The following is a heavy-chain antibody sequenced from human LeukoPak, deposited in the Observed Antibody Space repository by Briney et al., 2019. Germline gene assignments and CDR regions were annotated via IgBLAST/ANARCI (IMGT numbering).Heavy chain of an antibody. CDR3: ANSDGDSQAFHI. D-gene: IGHD4-11*01. CDR2: ILYDGSKK. V-gene: IGHV3-30*18. CDR1: GFTFTNYN. Sequence: GGSLRLSCAVSGFTFTNYNMHWVRQTPGKGLQWVAAILYDGSKKYYADSVKGRFSVYRDNSDYTLYLQMNNLKTEDTALYSCANSDGDSQAFHIWGLGTMVTVSS. J-gene: IGHJ3*02.